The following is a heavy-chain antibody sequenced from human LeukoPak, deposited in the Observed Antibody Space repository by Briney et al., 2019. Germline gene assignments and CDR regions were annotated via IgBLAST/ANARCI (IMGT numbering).Heavy chain of an antibody. V-gene: IGHV1-18*01. CDR1: GYTFTRYG. Sequence: ASVKVSCKASGYTFTRYGVSWVRQAPGQGLEWMGWISAYNGATKSAQKLQGRVTMTTDTSTSTAYMELRSLRSEDTAVYYCARDNAVYYDFWGGYYTPGYYYYYGMDVWGQGTTVTVSS. CDR3: ARDNAVYYDFWGGYYTPGYYYYYGMDV. CDR2: ISAYNGAT. J-gene: IGHJ6*02. D-gene: IGHD3-3*01.